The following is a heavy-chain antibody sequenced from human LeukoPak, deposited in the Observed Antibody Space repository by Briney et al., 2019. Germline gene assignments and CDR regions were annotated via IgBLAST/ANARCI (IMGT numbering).Heavy chain of an antibody. CDR1: GGTFSSYA. Sequence: ASVKVSCKASGGTFSSYAISWVRQAPGQGLEWMGWISAYNGNTNYAQKLQGRVTMTTDTSTSTAYMELRSLRSDDTAVYYCARDDRLVRVNYFDYWGQGTLVTVSS. D-gene: IGHD6-6*01. CDR2: ISAYNGNT. J-gene: IGHJ4*02. CDR3: ARDDRLVRVNYFDY. V-gene: IGHV1-18*01.